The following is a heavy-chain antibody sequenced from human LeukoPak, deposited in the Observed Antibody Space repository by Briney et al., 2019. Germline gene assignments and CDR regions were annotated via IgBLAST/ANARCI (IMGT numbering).Heavy chain of an antibody. D-gene: IGHD2-2*01. Sequence: GASVKVSCKASGYTFTSYGISWVRRAPGQGLEWRGWISAYNGNTNYAQKLQGRATITTDTSTSTAYMELRSLRSDDTAVYYCARRQVGYCSSTSCYYWFDPWGQGTLVTVSS. CDR2: ISAYNGNT. CDR3: ARRQVGYCSSTSCYYWFDP. CDR1: GYTFTSYG. V-gene: IGHV1-18*01. J-gene: IGHJ5*02.